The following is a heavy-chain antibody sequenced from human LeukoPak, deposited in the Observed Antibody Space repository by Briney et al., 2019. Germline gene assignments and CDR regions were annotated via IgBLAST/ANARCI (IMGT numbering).Heavy chain of an antibody. J-gene: IGHJ4*02. CDR3: ARVLGIVVVTVPYDY. Sequence: GGSLRLSCAASGFTFSDYYMSWVRQAPGKGLEWVANIKHDGSEKYYVDSVKGRFTISRDNAKNSLYLQMNSLRAEDTAVYYCARVLGIVVVTVPYDYWGQGTLVTVSS. D-gene: IGHD2-21*02. V-gene: IGHV3-7*03. CDR1: GFTFSDYY. CDR2: IKHDGSEK.